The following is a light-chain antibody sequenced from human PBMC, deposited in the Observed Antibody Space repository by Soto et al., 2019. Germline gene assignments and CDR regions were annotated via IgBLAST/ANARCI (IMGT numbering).Light chain of an antibody. J-gene: IGKJ3*01. CDR1: QAITSY. CDR2: AAS. Sequence: IQLTQSPSSLSASVGDRVTITCRASQAITSYLAWYQQKPGTAPKLLIYAASTLQSGVPSRFSGSGSGTDFTLTISSLQPADFATYYCQHHDSYPLTFGPGTKVDLK. V-gene: IGKV1-9*01. CDR3: QHHDSYPLT.